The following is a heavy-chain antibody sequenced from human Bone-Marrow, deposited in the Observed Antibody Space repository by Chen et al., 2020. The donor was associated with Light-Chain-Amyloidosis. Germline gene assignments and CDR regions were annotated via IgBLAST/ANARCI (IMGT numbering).Heavy chain of an antibody. D-gene: IGHD1-26*01. J-gene: IGHJ5*02. Sequence: GPGLVKSSETLSLTCSVSGGSFISSAYYCGWLRQPPGKGLEWIASIYYTGHTYYNPSLKSRVTISIDTSKAQFSLKLRNVTAADTAVYYCAGIMGAGWFDPWGQGTLVTVSS. V-gene: IGHV4-39*01. CDR1: GGSFISSAYY. CDR3: AGIMGAGWFDP. CDR2: IYYTGHT.